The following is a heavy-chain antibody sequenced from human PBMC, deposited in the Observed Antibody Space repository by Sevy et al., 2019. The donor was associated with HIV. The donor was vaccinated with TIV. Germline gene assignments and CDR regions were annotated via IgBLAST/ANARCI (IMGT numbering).Heavy chain of an antibody. J-gene: IGHJ6*02. CDR1: GYTFTSYD. CDR3: ARVPSRPFYYYYGMDV. V-gene: IGHV1-8*01. CDR2: MNPNSGNT. Sequence: ASVKVSCKASGYTFTSYDINWVRQATGQGLEWMGWMNPNSGNTGYAQKFQGRVTMTRNTSISTAYMELSSLRSEDTAMYYCARVPSRPFYYYYGMDVWGQGTTVTVSS.